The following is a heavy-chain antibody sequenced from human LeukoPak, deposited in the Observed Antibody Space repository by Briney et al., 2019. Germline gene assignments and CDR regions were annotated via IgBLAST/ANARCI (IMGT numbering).Heavy chain of an antibody. CDR1: GFTFSSYG. CDR2: ISGSGGTT. D-gene: IGHD3-16*01. Sequence: GGTLRLSCAASGFTFSSYGMSWVRQAPGKGLEWVSAISGSGGTTYYADSVKGRFTISRDKSKNTLYLQMNSLRDEDTAVYYCARVLRFAFDIWGQGTMVTVSS. CDR3: ARVLRFAFDI. J-gene: IGHJ3*02. V-gene: IGHV3-23*01.